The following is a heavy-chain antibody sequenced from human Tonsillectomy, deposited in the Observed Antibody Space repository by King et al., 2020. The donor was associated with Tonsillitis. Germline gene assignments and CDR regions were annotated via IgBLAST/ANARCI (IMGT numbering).Heavy chain of an antibody. D-gene: IGHD2-8*01. V-gene: IGHV3-30*18. CDR3: AKLNGEGAFDI. J-gene: IGHJ3*02. CDR2: ISYDGSKK. Sequence: VQLVQSGGGVVQPGRSLRLSCAASGFTLSPYGMHWARQAPGKGLEWVAVISYDGSKKYYADSVKGRFTISRDNSKNTLYLQMNSLRAGDTAVYYCAKLNGEGAFDIWGQGTVVTVSS. CDR1: GFTLSPYG.